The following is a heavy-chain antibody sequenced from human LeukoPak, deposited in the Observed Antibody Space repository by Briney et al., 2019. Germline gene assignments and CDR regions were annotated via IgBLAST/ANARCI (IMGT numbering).Heavy chain of an antibody. V-gene: IGHV3-23*01. CDR2: LNDRGTYT. CDR3: SKGLLPDRLRFGMDV. CDR1: GGSISSDIYY. D-gene: IGHD4-17*01. Sequence: PSETLSLTCTVSGGSISSDIYYWGWIRQPPGKGLEWLSGLNDRGTYTYYADSVKDRFTISRDNSKNTVYLQMNSLRAEDTAVYYCSKGLLPDRLRFGMDVWGQGTTVTVSS. J-gene: IGHJ6*02.